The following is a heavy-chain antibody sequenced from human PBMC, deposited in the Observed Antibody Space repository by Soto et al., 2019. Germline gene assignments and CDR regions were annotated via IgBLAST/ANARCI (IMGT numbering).Heavy chain of an antibody. CDR1: GGSISSYY. CDR2: IYYSGST. CDR3: ARRYGGNFDY. Sequence: SETLSRTCTVSGGSISSYYWSWIRQPPGKGLEWIGYIYYSGSTNYNPSLKSRVTISVDTSKNQFSLKLSSVTAADTAVYYCARRYGGNFDYWGQGTLVTVS. J-gene: IGHJ4*02. V-gene: IGHV4-59*01. D-gene: IGHD3-16*01.